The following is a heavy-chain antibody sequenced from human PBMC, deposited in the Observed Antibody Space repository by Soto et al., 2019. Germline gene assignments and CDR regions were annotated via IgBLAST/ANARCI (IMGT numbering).Heavy chain of an antibody. J-gene: IGHJ5*02. CDR2: ISRDGNAI. D-gene: IGHD1-1*01. V-gene: IGHV3-11*01. CDR3: ARGAEMSSLTKWFGP. Sequence: PGGSLRLSCAASGFIFSDYYMSWIRQAPGKGLEWLAYISRDGNAIFYADSVIGRFTVSRDNAKNSLFLQMDDLRAEDTAMFFCARGAEMSSLTKWFGPWGQGTLVTVSS. CDR1: GFIFSDYY.